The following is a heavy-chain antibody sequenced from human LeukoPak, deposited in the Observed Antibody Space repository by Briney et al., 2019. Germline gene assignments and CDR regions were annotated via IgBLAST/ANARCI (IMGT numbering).Heavy chain of an antibody. V-gene: IGHV3-30*03. CDR2: ISYDGSNK. CDR1: GFTFSSYG. Sequence: GRSLRLSCAASGFTFSSYGMHWVRQAPGKGLEWVAVISYDGSNKYYADSVKGRFTISRDNSKNTPYLQMNSLRAEDTAVYYCARDQTPHYYDSSGYYRNDAFDIWGQGTMVTVSS. CDR3: ARDQTPHYYDSSGYYRNDAFDI. D-gene: IGHD3-22*01. J-gene: IGHJ3*02.